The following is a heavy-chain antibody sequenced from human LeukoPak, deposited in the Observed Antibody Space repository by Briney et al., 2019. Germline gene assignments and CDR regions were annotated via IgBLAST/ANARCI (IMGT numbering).Heavy chain of an antibody. Sequence: GGSLRLSCAASGFSFSNYWMHWVRQAPGKGLEWVAVISYDGSNKYYADSVKGRFTISRDNSKNTLYLQMNSLRAEDTAVYYCARGLVAPYWYFDLWGRGTLVTVSS. J-gene: IGHJ2*01. CDR2: ISYDGSNK. CDR1: GFSFSNYW. D-gene: IGHD5-12*01. V-gene: IGHV3-30-3*01. CDR3: ARGLVAPYWYFDL.